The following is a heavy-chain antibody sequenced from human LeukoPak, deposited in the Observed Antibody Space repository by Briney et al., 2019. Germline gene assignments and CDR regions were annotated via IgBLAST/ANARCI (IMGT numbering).Heavy chain of an antibody. CDR1: GGTFSSYA. V-gene: IGHV1-69*13. Sequence: ASVKVSCKASGGTFSSYAISWVRQAPGQGLEWMGGIIPIFGTANYAQKFQGRVTITADESTSTAYMELSSLRSEDTAVYYCARAAYGSGSYYNDYYYYYMDVWGKGTTVTVSS. CDR3: ARAAYGSGSYYNDYYYYYMDV. D-gene: IGHD3-10*01. CDR2: IIPIFGTA. J-gene: IGHJ6*03.